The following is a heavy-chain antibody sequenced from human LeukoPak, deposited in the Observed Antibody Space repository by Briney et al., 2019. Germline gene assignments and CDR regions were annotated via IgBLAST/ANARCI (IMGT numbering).Heavy chain of an antibody. CDR2: MNPNSGNT. CDR1: GYTFTSYD. V-gene: IGHV1-8*03. J-gene: IGHJ6*03. CDR3: ARDSSSSEDYYYYYYYMDV. Sequence: ASVMVSCKASGYTFTSYDINWVRQATGQGLEWMGWMNPNSGNTGYAQKFQGRVTITRNTSISTAYMELSSLRSEDTAVYYCARDSSSSEDYYYYYYYMDVWGKGTTVTVSS. D-gene: IGHD6-6*01.